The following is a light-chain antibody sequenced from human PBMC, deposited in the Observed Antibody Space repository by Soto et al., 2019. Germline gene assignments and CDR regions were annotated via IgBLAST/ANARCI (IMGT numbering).Light chain of an antibody. J-gene: IGKJ2*01. CDR2: AAF. CDR1: QSSSNH. CDR3: QQSYRTPYT. V-gene: IGKV1-39*01. Sequence: DIQMTQSPSSLSASVGDRVTISCRASQSSSNHLNRYQQKPGKAPKLLIYAAFSLQSGVPTSFSCSGSGTNFIFTIQNCQLDDFATYYCQQSYRTPYTFGQGTKLDIK.